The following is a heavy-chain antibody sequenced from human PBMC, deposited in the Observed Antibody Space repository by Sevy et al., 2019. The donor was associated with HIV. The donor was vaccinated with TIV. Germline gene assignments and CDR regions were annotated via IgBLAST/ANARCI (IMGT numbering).Heavy chain of an antibody. V-gene: IGHV1-24*01. J-gene: IGHJ4*02. CDR3: ATTKDYYDSSGYPFDY. Sequence: ASVKVSCKVSGYTLTQFSMHWVRQAPGKGLEWMTTFDPEDGDPEDGKTIYAQKFLGRVTMTEDTSTDTAYMELSSLRSDDTAVYYCATTKDYYDSSGYPFDYWGQGTMVTVSS. D-gene: IGHD3-22*01. CDR2: FDPEDGDPEDGKT. CDR1: GYTLTQFS.